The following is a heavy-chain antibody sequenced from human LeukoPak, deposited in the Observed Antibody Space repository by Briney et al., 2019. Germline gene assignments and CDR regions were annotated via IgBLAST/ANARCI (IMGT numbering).Heavy chain of an antibody. V-gene: IGHV1-2*02. CDR3: VKTSVPHTRDP. CDR1: GNDCSDFY. Sequence: ASVKVFCEVSGNDCSDFYLNWVRQAPGPGLECVGWINPHSRATHYAQRFRGRVTMEASISTGYMELNSLTSDDTPVYYFVKTSVPHTRDPWGHGTLVTVSS. J-gene: IGHJ5*02. CDR2: INPHSRAT. D-gene: IGHD5/OR15-5a*01.